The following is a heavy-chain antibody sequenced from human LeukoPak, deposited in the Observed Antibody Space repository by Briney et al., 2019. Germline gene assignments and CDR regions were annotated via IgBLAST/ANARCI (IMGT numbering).Heavy chain of an antibody. CDR2: ISSSGSTI. CDR1: GFTFSSYE. V-gene: IGHV3-48*03. J-gene: IGHJ4*02. Sequence: GGSLRLSCAASGFTFSSYEMNWVRQAPGKGLEWVSYISSSGSTIYYADSVKGRFTISRDNAKNSLYLQMNSLRAEDTAVYYCARGTMFPYYFDYWGQGALVTVSS. D-gene: IGHD3-10*02. CDR3: ARGTMFPYYFDY.